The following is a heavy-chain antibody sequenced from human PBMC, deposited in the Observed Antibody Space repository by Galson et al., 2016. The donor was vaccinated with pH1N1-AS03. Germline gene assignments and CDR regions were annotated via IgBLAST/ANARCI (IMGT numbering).Heavy chain of an antibody. CDR1: GGSIRSHY. V-gene: IGHV4-59*11. J-gene: IGHJ4*02. CDR2: IYNGGST. Sequence: CTVSGGSIRSHYWHWIRQPPGKALEWIGYIYNGGSTNYNPSLRTRVTMSKDSSKNQISLNLTSVSASDTAIYYCARGRGSSNLDPVGYWGQGILVTVSS. CDR3: ARGRGSSNLDPVGY. D-gene: IGHD3-10*01.